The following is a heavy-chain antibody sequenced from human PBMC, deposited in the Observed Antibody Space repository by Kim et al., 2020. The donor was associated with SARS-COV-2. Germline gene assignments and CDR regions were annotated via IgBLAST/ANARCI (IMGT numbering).Heavy chain of an antibody. CDR2: INHSGST. CDR1: GGSFSGSH. D-gene: IGHD2-8*01. CDR3: ARGVIVYVGSYSKPRVYFTH. J-gene: IGHJ4*02. Sequence: SETLSLTCAVYGGSFSGSHWTWIRQPPGKGLEWIGEINHSGSTNYNPSLESRVTISVDTSKNQFSLKVTSVTAADTAIYYCARGVIVYVGSYSKPRVYFTHWAQATPVTVSS. V-gene: IGHV4-34*01.